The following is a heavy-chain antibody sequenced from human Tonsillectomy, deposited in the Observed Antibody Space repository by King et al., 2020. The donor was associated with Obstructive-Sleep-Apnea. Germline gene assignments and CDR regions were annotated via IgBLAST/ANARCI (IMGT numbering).Heavy chain of an antibody. CDR1: GGSFTNYY. V-gene: IGHV4-59*08. CDR2: IYYRVIT. Sequence: QLQESGPGLVRPSETLSLTCTLPGGSFTNYYCGWILQPPGKGLEWIGYIYYRVITDYNPALRGRVTISVDTSKNQLSLRVTSVTAADTAEYFCARWNEGFDYWGQGTLVTVSS. D-gene: IGHD1-1*01. J-gene: IGHJ4*02. CDR3: ARWNEGFDY.